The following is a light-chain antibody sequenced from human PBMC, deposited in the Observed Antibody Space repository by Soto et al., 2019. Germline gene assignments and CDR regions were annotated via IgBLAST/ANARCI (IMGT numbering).Light chain of an antibody. CDR1: QSIGTN. V-gene: IGKV3-15*01. J-gene: IGKJ2*01. CDR3: QQFDSWPPIT. CDR2: GAS. Sequence: ETVMTQSPATLSVSPGDRVTLSCRASQSIGTNLLWLQQSPGQPPRLLIYGASTRATAVPARFSGSGSGTDFTLTISRVQSEDAAVYYCQQFDSWPPITFGQGTKLEIK.